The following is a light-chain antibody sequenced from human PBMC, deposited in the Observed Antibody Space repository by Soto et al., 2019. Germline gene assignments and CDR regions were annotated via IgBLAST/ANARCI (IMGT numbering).Light chain of an antibody. V-gene: IGLV1-40*01. J-gene: IGLJ3*02. CDR2: GNS. CDR3: QSYDSSLSGSEV. CDR1: SSNIGAGYD. Sequence: QSVLTQPPSVSGAPGQRVTICCTGSSSNIGAGYDVHWYQQLPGTAPKLLIYGNSNRPSGVPDRFSGSKSGTSASLAITGLQAEDEADYYCQSYDSSLSGSEVFGGGTKVTVL.